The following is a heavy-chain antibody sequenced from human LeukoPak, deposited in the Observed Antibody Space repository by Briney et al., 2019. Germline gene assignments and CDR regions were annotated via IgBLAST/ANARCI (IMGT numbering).Heavy chain of an antibody. D-gene: IGHD2-2*01. J-gene: IGHJ5*02. CDR2: IYYSGST. CDR1: GGSISSYY. Sequence: SETLSLTCTVSGGSISSYYWSWIRQPPGKGLEWIGYIYYSGSTNYNPSLKSRVTISVDTSKNQFSLKLSSVTAADTAVYYCARLVMEAYQLLFHSGWFDPWGQGTLVTVSS. V-gene: IGHV4-59*08. CDR3: ARLVMEAYQLLFHSGWFDP.